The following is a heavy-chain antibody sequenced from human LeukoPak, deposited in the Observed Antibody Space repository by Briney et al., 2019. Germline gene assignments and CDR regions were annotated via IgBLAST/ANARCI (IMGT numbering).Heavy chain of an antibody. CDR2: IYYSGST. J-gene: IGHJ4*02. V-gene: IGHV4-31*03. D-gene: IGHD3-16*01. CDR3: ARFWDGNRAIDAPPDY. Sequence: SQTLSLTCTVSGGSISSGSYYWSWIRQHPGKGLEWIGYIYYSGSTYYNPSLKSRVTISVDTSKNQFSLKLSSVTAADTAVYYCARFWDGNRAIDAPPDYWGQGTLVTVSS. CDR1: GGSISSGSYY.